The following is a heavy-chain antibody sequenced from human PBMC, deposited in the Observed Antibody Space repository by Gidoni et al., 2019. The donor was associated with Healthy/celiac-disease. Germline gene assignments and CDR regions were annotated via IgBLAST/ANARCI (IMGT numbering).Heavy chain of an antibody. CDR1: RFTFSSYA. V-gene: IGHV3-23*01. J-gene: IGHJ5*02. CDR2: ISGSGGST. Sequence: EVQLLESGGGLVQPGGSLRLSCSASRFTFSSYAMSWVRQAPGKGLEWVSAISGSGGSTYYADSVKGRFTISRDNSKNTLYLQMNSLRAEDTAVYYCAKDPIGRFGVDWFDPWGQGTLVTVSS. CDR3: AKDPIGRFGVDWFDP. D-gene: IGHD3-10*01.